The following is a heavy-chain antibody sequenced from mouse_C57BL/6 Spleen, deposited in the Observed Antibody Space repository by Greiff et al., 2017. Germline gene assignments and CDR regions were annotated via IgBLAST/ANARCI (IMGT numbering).Heavy chain of an antibody. CDR1: GYTFTDYY. CDR2: IGPGGGST. D-gene: IGHD4-1*01. Sequence: VQLVESGAELVKPGASVKISCKASGYTFTDYYINWVKQRPGQGLEWIGKIGPGGGSTYYNEKFKGKATLTADKSSSTAYMQLSILSSEDSAVYFGAGLGPFDYFDYWGQGTTLTVSS. V-gene: IGHV1-77*01. CDR3: AGLGPFDYFDY. J-gene: IGHJ2*01.